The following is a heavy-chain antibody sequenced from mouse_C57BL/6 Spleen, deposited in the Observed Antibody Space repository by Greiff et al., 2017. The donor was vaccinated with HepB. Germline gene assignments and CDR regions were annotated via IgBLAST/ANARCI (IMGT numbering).Heavy chain of an antibody. J-gene: IGHJ1*03. CDR2: IYPGSGST. CDR3: ARRGTTVHWYFDV. D-gene: IGHD1-1*01. CDR1: GYTFTSYW. Sequence: VQLQQPGAELVKPGASVKMSCKASGYTFTSYWITWVKQRPGQGLEWIGDIYPGSGSTNYNEKFKSKATLTVDTSSRTTYMQLSSLTSEDSAVYYCARRGTTVHWYFDVWGTGTTVTVSS. V-gene: IGHV1-55*01.